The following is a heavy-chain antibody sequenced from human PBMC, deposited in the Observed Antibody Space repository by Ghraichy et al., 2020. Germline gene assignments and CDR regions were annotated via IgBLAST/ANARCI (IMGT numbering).Heavy chain of an antibody. CDR2: ISYDGSNK. CDR1: GFTFSSYA. CDR3: ARDFIISVVVPAAMRDYYYYGMDV. Sequence: GGSLRLSCAASGFTFSSYAMHWVRQAPGKGLEWVAVISYDGSNKYYADSVKGRFTISRDNSKNTLYLQMNSLRAEDTAVYYCARDFIISVVVPAAMRDYYYYGMDVWGQGTTVTVSS. D-gene: IGHD2-2*01. V-gene: IGHV3-30-3*01. J-gene: IGHJ6*02.